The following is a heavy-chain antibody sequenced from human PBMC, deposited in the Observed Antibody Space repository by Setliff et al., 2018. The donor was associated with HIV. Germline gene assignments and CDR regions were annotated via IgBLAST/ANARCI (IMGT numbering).Heavy chain of an antibody. J-gene: IGHJ3*02. Sequence: ASVKVSCKASGYTFTSYGISWVRQAPGQGLEGMGWISAYNGNTNYAQKLQGRVTMTTDTSTSTAYRELRSLRSDDTAVYYCARDEAAAGTLRDAFDIWGQGTMVTVSS. CDR1: GYTFTSYG. D-gene: IGHD6-13*01. V-gene: IGHV1-18*01. CDR2: ISAYNGNT. CDR3: ARDEAAAGTLRDAFDI.